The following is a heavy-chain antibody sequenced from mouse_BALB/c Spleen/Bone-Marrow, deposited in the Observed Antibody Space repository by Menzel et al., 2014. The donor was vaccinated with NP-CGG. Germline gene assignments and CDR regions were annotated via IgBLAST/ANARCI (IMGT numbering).Heavy chain of an antibody. CDR2: IDPANGNT. V-gene: IGHV14-3*02. CDR3: AVYDYEGFAY. J-gene: IGHJ3*01. Sequence: EVKLQESGAELVKPGASVKLSCTASGFNTKDTYMHWVKQRPEQGLEWIGRIDPANGNTKYDPKFQGKATITADTSSNTAYLQLSSLTSEDTAVYYCAVYDYEGFAYWGQGTLVTVSA. CDR1: GFNTKDTY. D-gene: IGHD2-4*01.